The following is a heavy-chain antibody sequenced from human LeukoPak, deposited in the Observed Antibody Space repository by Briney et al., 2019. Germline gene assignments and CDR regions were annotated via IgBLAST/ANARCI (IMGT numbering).Heavy chain of an antibody. J-gene: IGHJ4*02. D-gene: IGHD2-15*01. Sequence: GASVKVSCKAFSNYYIHWVRQAPGQGLEWMGWINPGTGGTNYAQKFQGRVNTTRDTSISTAYMDLSRLTSDDTAIYYCATDNPPYCNGGSCYFDWGQGTLVTVSS. CDR2: INPGTGGT. V-gene: IGHV1-2*02. CDR3: ATDNPPYCNGGSCYFD. CDR1: FSNYY.